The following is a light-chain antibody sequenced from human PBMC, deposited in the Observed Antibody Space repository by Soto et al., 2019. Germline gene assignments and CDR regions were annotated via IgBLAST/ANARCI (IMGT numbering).Light chain of an antibody. Sequence: EILMTQSPATLSVSPGERAILSCRASQSVGSNLAWYQQNPGQAPRLLIYRPSTRATGIPDRFSGSGSGTDFTLTSSSVLCGDFAVYYCQQYNKLSPLTFGGGTMVEI. CDR1: QSVGSN. V-gene: IGKV3-15*01. J-gene: IGKJ4*01. CDR3: QQYNKLSPLT. CDR2: RPS.